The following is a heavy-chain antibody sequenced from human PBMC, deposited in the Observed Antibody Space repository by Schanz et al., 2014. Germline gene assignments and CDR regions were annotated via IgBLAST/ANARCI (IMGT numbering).Heavy chain of an antibody. CDR1: GGTFSSYA. J-gene: IGHJ4*02. V-gene: IGHV1-8*01. Sequence: QVQLVQSGAEVKKPGSPVKVSCKSSGGTFSSYAISWVRQAPGQGLEWLGWMNPNSGNPGFAQKFRGRVTMTSNTSMSTAYIDLHILTSEDTAVYYCARGRTFDYWGQGTLVTVSS. CDR3: ARGRTFDY. CDR2: MNPNSGNP.